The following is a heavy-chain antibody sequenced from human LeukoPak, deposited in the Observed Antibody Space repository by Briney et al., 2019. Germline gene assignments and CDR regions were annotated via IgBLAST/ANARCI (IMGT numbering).Heavy chain of an antibody. CDR2: INPNSGGT. V-gene: IGHV1-2*02. CDR3: ARDLTMVRGIFFPEDAFDI. Sequence: ASVKVSCKASGYTFTDFYIHWVRQAPGQGLEWMGWINPNSGGTNYAQKFQGRVTMTRDTSISTAYMELSRLRSDDTAVYYCARDLTMVRGIFFPEDAFDIWGQGTMVTVSS. J-gene: IGHJ3*02. CDR1: GYTFTDFY. D-gene: IGHD3-10*01.